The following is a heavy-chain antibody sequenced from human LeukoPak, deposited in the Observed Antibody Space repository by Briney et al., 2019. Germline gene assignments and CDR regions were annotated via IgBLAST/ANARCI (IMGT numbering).Heavy chain of an antibody. CDR1: GFTFSSYA. V-gene: IGHV3-13*01. J-gene: IGHJ6*02. CDR2: IDTAGDT. D-gene: IGHD4-23*01. Sequence: GGSLRLSCAASGFTFSSYAMSWVRQATGKGLEWVSAIDTAGDTYYPGSVKGRFTISRENAKNTLHLQMNSLRAGDTAVYYCARALPDYGGNSRYYYGLDVWGQGTTVTVSS. CDR3: ARALPDYGGNSRYYYGLDV.